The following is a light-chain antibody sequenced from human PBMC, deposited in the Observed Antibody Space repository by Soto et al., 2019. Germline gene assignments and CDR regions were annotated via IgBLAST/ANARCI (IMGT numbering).Light chain of an antibody. CDR3: QKYNSAPRA. V-gene: IGKV1-27*01. CDR1: QGISNY. CDR2: AAS. Sequence: DIQMTQSPSSLSASVGDRVTITCRASQGISNYLAWYQLKPGKIPKLLIYAASTLQSGVPSRFSGSGSGTDFTLTISSPQPEDVATYYCQKYNSAPRAFGQGTKVEIK. J-gene: IGKJ1*01.